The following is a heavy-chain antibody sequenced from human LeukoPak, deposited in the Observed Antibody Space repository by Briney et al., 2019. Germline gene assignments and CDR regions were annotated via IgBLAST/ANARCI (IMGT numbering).Heavy chain of an antibody. CDR1: RFTFDDYA. D-gene: IGHD3-10*01. J-gene: IGHJ4*02. CDR2: ISWNSGSI. V-gene: IGHV3-9*03. Sequence: YLRLSCAASRFTFDDYAMHWVRQAPGKGLEWVSGISWNSGSIGYADSVKGRFTISRDNAKNSLYLQMNSLRAEDMALYYCAKSYSYYYGSGTYYNVDYFHYWGQGTLVTVSS. CDR3: AKSYSYYYGSGTYYNVDYFHY.